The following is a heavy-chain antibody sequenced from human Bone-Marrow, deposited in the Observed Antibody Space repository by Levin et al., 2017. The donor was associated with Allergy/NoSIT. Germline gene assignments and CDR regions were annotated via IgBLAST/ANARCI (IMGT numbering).Heavy chain of an antibody. CDR3: ARGTTLYDSGPKAVADFDY. CDR2: IYYSGST. V-gene: IGHV4-59*08. CDR1: GGSISIYY. J-gene: IGHJ4*02. D-gene: IGHD3-22*01. Sequence: LSQTLSLTCTVSGGSISIYYWTWIRQPPGKGLEWIGYIYYSGSTNYNPSLKSRVTISVDTSKNQFSLRLSSVTAADTAVYYCARGTTLYDSGPKAVADFDYWGQGTLVTVSS.